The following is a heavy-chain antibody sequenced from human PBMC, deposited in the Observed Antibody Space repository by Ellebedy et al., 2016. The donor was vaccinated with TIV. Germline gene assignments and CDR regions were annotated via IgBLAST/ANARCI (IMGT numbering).Heavy chain of an antibody. J-gene: IGHJ5*01. CDR1: GFTFSNYG. CDR3: AKVGVPSNLDNWFDS. V-gene: IGHV3-48*01. CDR2: ISSSSGTI. D-gene: IGHD2/OR15-2a*01. Sequence: GESLKISXAASGFTFSNYGMNWVRQAPGKGLEWISYISSSSGTIEYADSVQGRSTISRDDAKSSLYLQMNSLRAEDTAVYYCAKVGVPSNLDNWFDSWGQGTLVTVSS.